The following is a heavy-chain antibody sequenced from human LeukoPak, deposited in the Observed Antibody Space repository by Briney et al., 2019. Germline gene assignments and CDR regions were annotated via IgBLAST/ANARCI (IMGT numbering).Heavy chain of an antibody. CDR3: ARGYSSSSDPWRDWFDP. Sequence: SETLSLTCTVSGGSISSYYWSWIRQPPGKGLEWIGYIYYSGSTNYNPSLKSRVTISVDTSKDQFSLKLSSVTAADTAVYYCARGYSSSSDPWRDWFDPWGQGTLVTVSS. J-gene: IGHJ5*02. CDR2: IYYSGST. D-gene: IGHD6-13*01. CDR1: GGSISSYY. V-gene: IGHV4-59*01.